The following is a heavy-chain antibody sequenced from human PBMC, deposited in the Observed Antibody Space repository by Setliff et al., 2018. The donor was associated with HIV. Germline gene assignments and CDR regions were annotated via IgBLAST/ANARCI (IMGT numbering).Heavy chain of an antibody. J-gene: IGHJ4*02. V-gene: IGHV3-48*01. CDR2: ITGSSDII. D-gene: IGHD4-17*01. CDR1: GFTFITYP. CDR3: ATPLMTTTVTKDH. Sequence: GSLRLSCTTSGFTFITYPMNWVRQAPGKGLEWVAYITGSSDIIHYADSVQGRFTVSRDNAKNSLHLQMNSLRVEDTAVYYCATPLMTTTVTKDHWGQGTLVTVSS.